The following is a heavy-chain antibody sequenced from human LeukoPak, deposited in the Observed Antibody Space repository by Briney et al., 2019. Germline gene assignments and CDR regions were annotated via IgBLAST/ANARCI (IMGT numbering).Heavy chain of an antibody. CDR2: ISYDGSNK. J-gene: IGHJ4*02. CDR3: ARRDGYNPFDY. D-gene: IGHD5-24*01. Sequence: GRSLRLSCAASGFTFSSYAMHWVRQAPGKGLEWVAVISYDGSNKYYADSVKGRFIISRDNSKNTLFLQMNSLRADDTAVYYRARRDGYNPFDYWGQGTLVTVSS. CDR1: GFTFSSYA. V-gene: IGHV3-30-3*01.